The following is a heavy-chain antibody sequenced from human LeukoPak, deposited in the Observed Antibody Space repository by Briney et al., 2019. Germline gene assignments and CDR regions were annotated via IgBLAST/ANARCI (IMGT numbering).Heavy chain of an antibody. CDR3: ARDRGYCSSTSCYYYGMDV. V-gene: IGHV3-13*05. CDR1: GFTFSSYD. D-gene: IGHD2-2*01. J-gene: IGHJ6*04. Sequence: GGSLRLSCAASGFTFSSYDMYWVRQATGKGLEWVSAIGTAGDPYYPGSVKGRFTISRENAKNSLYLQMNSLRAGDTAVYYCARDRGYCSSTSCYYYGMDVWGKGTTVTVSS. CDR2: IGTAGDP.